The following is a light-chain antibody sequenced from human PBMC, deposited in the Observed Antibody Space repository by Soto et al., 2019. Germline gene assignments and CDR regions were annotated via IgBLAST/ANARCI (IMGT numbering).Light chain of an antibody. CDR3: QSYNSAPPAGT. V-gene: IGKV1-27*01. J-gene: IGKJ4*01. Sequence: DFQMTQSPSSLSASVGDRVTITCRASQGINTHFAWFQQKPGKVPKVLIYAASTLQSGVPSRFSGSGSGTDFTLTISSLQPEDVATYYCQSYNSAPPAGTVGGGTKVEIK. CDR1: QGINTH. CDR2: AAS.